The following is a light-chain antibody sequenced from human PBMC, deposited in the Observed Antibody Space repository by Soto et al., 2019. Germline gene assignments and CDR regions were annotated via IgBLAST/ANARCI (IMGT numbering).Light chain of an antibody. J-gene: IGLJ2*01. CDR2: YNS. V-gene: IGLV3-21*04. CDR3: QVWDSSSDRGV. CDR1: NIGRRS. Sequence: SYVLTQPPSVSVAPGSTARISCGGNNIGRRSVRWFQQKPGQAPVLVIHYNSARPSGIPERFSGSNSGDTATLTITRVEAGDEADYYCQVWDSSSDRGVFGGGTNSPS.